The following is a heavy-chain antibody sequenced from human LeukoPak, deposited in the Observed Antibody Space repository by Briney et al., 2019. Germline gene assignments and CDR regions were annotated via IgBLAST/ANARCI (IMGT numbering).Heavy chain of an antibody. CDR3: ARGEEHDYGEFDY. D-gene: IGHD4-17*01. CDR2: IYYSGST. V-gene: IGHV4-59*01. Sequence: PSETLSLTCTVSGYSISSGYSWSWIRQPPGKGLEWIGYIYYSGSTNYNPSLKSRVTISVDTSKNQFSLKLSSVTAADTAVYYCARGEEHDYGEFDYWGQGTLVTVSS. CDR1: GYSISSGYS. J-gene: IGHJ4*02.